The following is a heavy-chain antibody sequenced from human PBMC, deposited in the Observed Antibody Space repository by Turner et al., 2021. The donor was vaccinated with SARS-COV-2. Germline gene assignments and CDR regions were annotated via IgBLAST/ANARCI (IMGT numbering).Heavy chain of an antibody. CDR3: ARDWAGSYNY. J-gene: IGHJ4*02. CDR2: IIPMYGAA. CDR1: GDTFTSYA. Sequence: QVQPVQSGAEVKNPGSSVNVSCKASGDTFTSYAISWVRQAPGQGLEWMGGIIPMYGAANYEKKFQGRETITANESTSTAYMELSRLGSEDTNMYYCARDWAGSYNYWGQGTLVTVSS. V-gene: IGHV1-69*01. D-gene: IGHD1-26*01.